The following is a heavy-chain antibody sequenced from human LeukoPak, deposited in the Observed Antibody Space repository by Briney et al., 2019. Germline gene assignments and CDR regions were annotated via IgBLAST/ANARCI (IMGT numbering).Heavy chain of an antibody. V-gene: IGHV3-23*01. J-gene: IGHJ4*02. Sequence: GGSLRLSCAASGFTFSSYWMSWVRQAPGRGLEWVAAIGGSGATTYYADSAKGRFTISRDNSKNTLYLQMNSLRGDDTAIYYCAKDPVTGYFDYWGQGTLVTVSS. D-gene: IGHD4-17*01. CDR3: AKDPVTGYFDY. CDR1: GFTFSSYW. CDR2: IGGSGATT.